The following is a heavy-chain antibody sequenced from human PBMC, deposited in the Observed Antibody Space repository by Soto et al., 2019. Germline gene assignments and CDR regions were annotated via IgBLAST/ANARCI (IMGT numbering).Heavy chain of an antibody. V-gene: IGHV3-9*01. CDR3: VKDESINWYSGHFRH. J-gene: IGHJ1*01. Sequence: EVQLVESGGGLVQPGRSLRLSCAASGFTFDDYTMHWVRQVPGKGLEWVSGINWSSGSRGYGDSVKGRFAISRDNAKNSLHLQMNSLSAEDTAFYYCVKDESINWYSGHFRHWGQGTLVTVS. D-gene: IGHD6-13*01. CDR1: GFTFDDYT. CDR2: INWSSGSR.